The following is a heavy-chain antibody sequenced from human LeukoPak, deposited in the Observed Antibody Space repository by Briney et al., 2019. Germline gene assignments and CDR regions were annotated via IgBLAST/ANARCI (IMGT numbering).Heavy chain of an antibody. CDR3: ARLSDSYAYN. D-gene: IGHD5-18*01. J-gene: IGHJ4*02. Sequence: GEALKISFKGSGYRFTSYWIGWGRPMPGKGGEWMGIIYPGDSDTRYSPSFQGQVTNSADKSISAAYLQWSSLKASDTAMYYCARLSDSYAYNWGQGTLVTVSS. CDR1: GYRFTSYW. V-gene: IGHV5-51*01. CDR2: IYPGDSDT.